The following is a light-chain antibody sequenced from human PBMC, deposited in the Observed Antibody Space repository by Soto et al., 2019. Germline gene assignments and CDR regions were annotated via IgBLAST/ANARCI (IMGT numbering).Light chain of an antibody. Sequence: EIVMTQSPATLSVSPGERATLSCRASQSVSSNLAWYQQKPGQPPRLLIYGAYIRATGIPARFSGSGSGTEFTLTISSLQSEDFAVYYCQQYNIWPRTFGQGAKVDI. CDR2: GAY. CDR1: QSVSSN. CDR3: QQYNIWPRT. V-gene: IGKV3-15*01. J-gene: IGKJ1*01.